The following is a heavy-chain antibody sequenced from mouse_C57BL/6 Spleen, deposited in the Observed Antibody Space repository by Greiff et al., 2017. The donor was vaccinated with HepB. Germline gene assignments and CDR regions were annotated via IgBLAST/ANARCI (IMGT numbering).Heavy chain of an antibody. Sequence: QVQLKQSGAELARPGASVKLSCKASGYTFTSYGISWVKQRTGQGLEWIGEIYPRSGNTYYNEKFKGKATLTADKSSSTAYMELRSLTSEDSAVYFCARGYGSSYGVDYWGQGTTLTVSS. J-gene: IGHJ2*01. CDR1: GYTFTSYG. D-gene: IGHD1-1*01. CDR3: ARGYGSSYGVDY. V-gene: IGHV1-81*01. CDR2: IYPRSGNT.